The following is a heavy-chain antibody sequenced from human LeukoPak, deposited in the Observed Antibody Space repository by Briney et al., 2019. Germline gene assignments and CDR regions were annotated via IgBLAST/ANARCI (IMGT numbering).Heavy chain of an antibody. V-gene: IGHV3-48*03. J-gene: IGHJ5*02. Sequence: GGSLRLSCAASGFSFSNYEMNWVRQAPGKGLEWISYISSSGITKYYADSVKGRFTITRDNTKNSLYLQMNGLRAEDTAVYYCARDLPADVNWFDPWGQGTLVTVSS. CDR2: ISSSGITK. CDR3: ARDLPADVNWFDP. D-gene: IGHD2-2*01. CDR1: GFSFSNYE.